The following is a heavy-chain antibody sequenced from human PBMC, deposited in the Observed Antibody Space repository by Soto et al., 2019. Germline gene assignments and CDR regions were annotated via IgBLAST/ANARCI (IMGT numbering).Heavy chain of an antibody. CDR3: SRSLNS. V-gene: IGHV3-7*01. J-gene: IGHJ4*02. Sequence: GGSLRLSCAASGFTFSTYWMDWVRQTPGKGLEWVANINQDGSEKNYVDSVKGRFTVYRDNAKNSLYLQMSSLTAEDSALYYCSRSLNSWGQGTLVTV. CDR2: INQDGSEK. CDR1: GFTFSTYW.